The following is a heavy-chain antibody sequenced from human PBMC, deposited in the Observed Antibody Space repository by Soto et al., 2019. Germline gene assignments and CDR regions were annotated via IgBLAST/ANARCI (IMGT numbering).Heavy chain of an antibody. V-gene: IGHV3-23*03. D-gene: IGHD2-21*02. CDR3: AKNRGRLTAQGHFAY. J-gene: IGHJ4*02. CDR1: GFTFSGYA. Sequence: EVQLLESGGDLVQPGRSLRLSCAASGFTFSGYAMSWVRQAPGKGLEWVSVIHGGGNSAYYADTVKGRFTISRDTSTPSRYMKRSGLRGAATTVYYWAKNRGRLTAQGHFAYWGRGPQVTVSS. CDR2: IHGGGNSA.